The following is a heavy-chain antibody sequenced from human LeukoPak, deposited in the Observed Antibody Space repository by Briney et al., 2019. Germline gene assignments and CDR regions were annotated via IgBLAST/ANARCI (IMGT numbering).Heavy chain of an antibody. V-gene: IGHV3-23*01. CDR3: AKEGFLEWSQIDY. CDR1: GFTLSSYA. CDR2: ISASGGST. Sequence: GGSLRLSCAASGFTLSSYAMSWVRQAPGKGLEWVSGISASGGSTYYADSVKGRFTISRDNSKNTLYLQMNSLRAEDTAVYYCAKEGFLEWSQIDYWGQGTLVTVSS. D-gene: IGHD3-3*01. J-gene: IGHJ4*02.